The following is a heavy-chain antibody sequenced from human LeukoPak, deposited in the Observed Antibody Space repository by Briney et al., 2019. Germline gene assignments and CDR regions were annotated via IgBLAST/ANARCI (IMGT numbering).Heavy chain of an antibody. V-gene: IGHV3-23*01. CDR1: GFTFSSYA. J-gene: IGHJ5*02. Sequence: GGSLRLSCAASGFTFSSYAMSWVRQAPGKGLEWVSAISGSGGSTYYADSVKGRFTISRDNSKNTLYLQMNSLRAEDTAVYYCAKDSSAHYDFWSGYYKYNWFDPWGQGTLVTVSS. CDR3: AKDSSAHYDFWSGYYKYNWFDP. CDR2: ISGSGGST. D-gene: IGHD3-3*01.